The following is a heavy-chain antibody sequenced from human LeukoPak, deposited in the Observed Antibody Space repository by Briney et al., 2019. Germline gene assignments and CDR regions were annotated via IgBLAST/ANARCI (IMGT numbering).Heavy chain of an antibody. D-gene: IGHD5-12*01. J-gene: IGHJ4*02. CDR2: IRYDGSNK. V-gene: IGHV3-30*02. CDR1: GFTFSSYG. CDR3: ARAQTAFRGYSGYDDFDY. Sequence: GGSLRLSCAASGFTFSSYGMHWVRQAPGKGLEWVAYIRYDGSNKYYADSVKGRFTISRDNSKNTLYLQMNSLRAEDTAVYYCARAQTAFRGYSGYDDFDYWGQGTLVTVSS.